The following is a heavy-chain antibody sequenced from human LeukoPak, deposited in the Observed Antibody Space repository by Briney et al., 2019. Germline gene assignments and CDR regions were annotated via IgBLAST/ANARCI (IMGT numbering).Heavy chain of an antibody. Sequence: SQTLSLTCALSGDSVSISTAASNWVRQSPSSGLEWLGRTYYRSKRYSDYAVSVRSRITINPETSKNQFSLQLSSVTPEDTAVYYCTRYPTGWYLDYWGQGTLVTVSS. D-gene: IGHD6-19*01. CDR3: TRYPTGWYLDY. J-gene: IGHJ4*02. CDR1: GDSVSISTAA. V-gene: IGHV6-1*01. CDR2: TYYRSKRYS.